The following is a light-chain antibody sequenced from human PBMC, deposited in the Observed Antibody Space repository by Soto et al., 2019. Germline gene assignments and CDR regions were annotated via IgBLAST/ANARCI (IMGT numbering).Light chain of an antibody. CDR2: GNN. J-gene: IGLJ3*02. V-gene: IGLV1-40*01. CDR3: KSYDSSLRGVV. Sequence: QSALTQPPSVSGAPGQRVTISCTGSSSNIGAGYDVHWYQQLPGTAPKLLIYGNNNRPSGVPDRFSGSKSGTSASLAITGLQAEDEADYYCKSYDSSLRGVVFGGGTKLTVL. CDR1: SSNIGAGYD.